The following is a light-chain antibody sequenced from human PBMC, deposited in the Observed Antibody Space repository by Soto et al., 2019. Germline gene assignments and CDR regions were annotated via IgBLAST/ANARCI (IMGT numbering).Light chain of an antibody. CDR1: SSSIGSNY. J-gene: IGLJ3*02. CDR3: AAWDDSLSGPV. V-gene: IGLV1-47*01. CDR2: SNN. Sequence: QLVLTQPPSASGTPGQRVTISCSGSSSSIGSNYVYWYQQLPGTAPKLLIYSNNQRPSGVPDRFSGSKSGTSASLAISGLRSEDEADYYCAAWDDSLSGPVFGGGTQLTVL.